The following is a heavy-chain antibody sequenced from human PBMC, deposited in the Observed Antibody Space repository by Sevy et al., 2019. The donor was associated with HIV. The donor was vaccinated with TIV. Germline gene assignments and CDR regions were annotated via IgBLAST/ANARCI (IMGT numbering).Heavy chain of an antibody. J-gene: IGHJ4*03. Sequence: SETLSLTCSVSSGSIGNYYWYWIRQPPGRGVEWLGLIYYSGNTNYNPSLKSRVTMSIDTSKNQFSLRLSSLTAADTAVYYCARRAFLGGYFDSWGQGILVTVSS. V-gene: IGHV4-59*08. D-gene: IGHD3-16*01. CDR1: SGSIGNYY. CDR2: IYYSGNT. CDR3: ARRAFLGGYFDS.